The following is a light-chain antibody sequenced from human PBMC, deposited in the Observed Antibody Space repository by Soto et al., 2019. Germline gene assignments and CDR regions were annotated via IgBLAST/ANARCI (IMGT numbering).Light chain of an antibody. CDR2: GAS. V-gene: IGKV3-20*01. Sequence: EIVLTQTPGTLSLSPGERATLSCRASQSVTSSHLAWYQQKPGQAPRLLIYGASTRATGIPDRFSGSGSDTDFSLTIRSLQSEDFAVYYCQQYNNWPPMYTFGQGTKLEIK. CDR3: QQYNNWPPMYT. J-gene: IGKJ2*01. CDR1: QSVTSSH.